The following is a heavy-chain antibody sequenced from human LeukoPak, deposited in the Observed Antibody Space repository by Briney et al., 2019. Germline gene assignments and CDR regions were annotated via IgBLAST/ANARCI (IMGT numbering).Heavy chain of an antibody. V-gene: IGHV3-53*01. CDR3: ARLSGDYFDY. CDR1: GFTVSSNY. Sequence: GGSPRLSCAASGFTVSSNYMSWVRQAPGKGLEWVSVIYSGGSTYYADSVKGRFTISRDNSKNTLYLQMNSLRAEDTAVYYCARLSGDYFDYWGQRTLVTVSS. J-gene: IGHJ4*02. CDR2: IYSGGST. D-gene: IGHD4-17*01.